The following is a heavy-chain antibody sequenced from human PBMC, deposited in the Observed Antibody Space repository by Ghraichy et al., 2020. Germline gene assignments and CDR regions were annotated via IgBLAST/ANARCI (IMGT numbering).Heavy chain of an antibody. CDR3: ARDGCSSPTCSSDYYYGMDA. J-gene: IGHJ6*02. V-gene: IGHV4-59*01. Sequence: SETLSLTCTVSGDFMSDYHWTWIRQPPGKGLEWIGYIFYSGSTNYNPSLKSRLTISLDKSKMQFSLRLSSVTAADTAVYYCARDGCSSPTCSSDYYYGMDAWGQGITVTVSS. CDR2: IFYSGST. CDR1: GDFMSDYH. D-gene: IGHD2-2*01.